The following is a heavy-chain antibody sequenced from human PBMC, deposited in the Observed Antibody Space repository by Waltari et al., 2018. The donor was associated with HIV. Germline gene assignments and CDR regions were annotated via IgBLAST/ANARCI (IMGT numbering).Heavy chain of an antibody. J-gene: IGHJ5*02. V-gene: IGHV4-39*07. CDR2: IYYSGST. D-gene: IGHD3-3*01. CDR1: GGSISSSSYY. Sequence: QLQLQESGPGLVKPSETLSLTCTVSGGSISSSSYYWGWIRQPPGKGLEWIGSIYYSGSTYYNPSLKSRVTISVDTSKNQFSLKLSSVTAADTAVYYCAREVGVVTPFDPWGQGTLVTVSS. CDR3: AREVGVVTPFDP.